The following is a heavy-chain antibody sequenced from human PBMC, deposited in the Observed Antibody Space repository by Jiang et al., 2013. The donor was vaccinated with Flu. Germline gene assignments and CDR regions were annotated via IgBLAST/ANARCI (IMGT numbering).Heavy chain of an antibody. D-gene: IGHD6-19*01. CDR2: MNAGNGNT. Sequence: SGAEVKKSGASVKVSCKASGSRFTSYTLHWVRQAPGQSLEWMGWMNAGNGNTKYSQKLQGRVTLTGDTSATTAHMELSRLTSEDTAIYYCVLAVAGMKNFDYWGQGTLVAVSS. J-gene: IGHJ4*02. CDR1: GSRFTSYT. V-gene: IGHV1-3*01. CDR3: VLAVAGMKNFDY.